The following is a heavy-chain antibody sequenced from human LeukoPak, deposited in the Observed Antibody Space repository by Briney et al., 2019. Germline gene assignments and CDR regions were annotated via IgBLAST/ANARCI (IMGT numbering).Heavy chain of an antibody. Sequence: QPGGSLRLSCAASGFTFSSYSMNWVRQAPGKGLEWVSHISSSGSTIYYADSVKGRFTISRDNAKNSLYLQMNSLRAEDTAVYYCAELGITMIGGVWGKGTTVTISS. CDR2: ISSSGSTI. J-gene: IGHJ6*04. D-gene: IGHD3-10*02. V-gene: IGHV3-48*04. CDR3: AELGITMIGGV. CDR1: GFTFSSYS.